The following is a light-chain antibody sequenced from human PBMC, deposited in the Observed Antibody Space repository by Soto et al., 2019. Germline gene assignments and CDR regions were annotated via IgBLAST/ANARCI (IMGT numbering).Light chain of an antibody. Sequence: QSVLTRPASVSGSPGQSITISCTGTGLDVGLYNYVSWYQQHPGTPPKLIIYDVDNRPSGVSNRFSGSKSANTASLTISGLQPEDEADYYCNSYRGGTALVFGGGTKLTVL. V-gene: IGLV2-14*03. CDR1: GLDVGLYNY. CDR3: NSYRGGTALV. CDR2: DVD. J-gene: IGLJ2*01.